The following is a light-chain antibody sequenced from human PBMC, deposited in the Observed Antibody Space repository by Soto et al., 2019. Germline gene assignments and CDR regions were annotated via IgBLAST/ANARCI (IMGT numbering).Light chain of an antibody. CDR2: DVS. J-gene: IGLJ1*01. V-gene: IGLV2-14*01. Sequence: QSALTQPASVSGSPGQSITISCTGTSSDVGGYNYTSWYQQHPGKAPKLMIYDVSNRPSGVSNRFSGSKSGNTASLTISGLQAEDEADYYCSSYTRSSTHVFGTGTKVTVL. CDR3: SSYTRSSTHV. CDR1: SSDVGGYNY.